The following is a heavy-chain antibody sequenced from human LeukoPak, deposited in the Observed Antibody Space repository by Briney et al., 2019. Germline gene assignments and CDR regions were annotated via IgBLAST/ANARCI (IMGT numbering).Heavy chain of an antibody. J-gene: IGHJ4*02. Sequence: PGGSLRLSCAASGFTFSSYEMNWVRQAPGKGLEWVSYISSSGSSIYYADSVKGRFTISRDNAKNSLYLQMNSLRPEDTAVYYFSHITLVWGSYRLFDYWGQGTLVTVSS. D-gene: IGHD3-16*02. CDR2: ISSSGSSI. V-gene: IGHV3-48*03. CDR1: GFTFSSYE. CDR3: SHITLVWGSYRLFDY.